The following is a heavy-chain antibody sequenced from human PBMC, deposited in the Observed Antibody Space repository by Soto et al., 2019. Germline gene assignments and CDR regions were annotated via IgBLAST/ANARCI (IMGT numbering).Heavy chain of an antibody. J-gene: IGHJ6*03. Sequence: EVQLVESGGGVVRPGGSLRLSCAASGFTFDDYGMSWVRQAPGKGLEWVSGINWNGGSTGYADSVKGRFTISRDNAKNSLYLQMNSLRAEDTALYHCAIVGTAAGNGLDYYYYYMDVWGKGTTVTVSS. CDR3: AIVGTAAGNGLDYYYYYMDV. CDR1: GFTFDDYG. CDR2: INWNGGST. D-gene: IGHD6-13*01. V-gene: IGHV3-20*01.